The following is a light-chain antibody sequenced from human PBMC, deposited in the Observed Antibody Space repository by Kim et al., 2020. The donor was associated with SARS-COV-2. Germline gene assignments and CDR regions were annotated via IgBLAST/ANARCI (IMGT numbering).Light chain of an antibody. CDR3: QQYYTTPWT. Sequence: DIVMTQSPDSLAVSLGERATINCKSSQSVLYSSNNKNYLAWYQQKPGQPPKLLFYWASTRESGVPNRFSGSESGTDFTLTISTLQAEDVAVYFCQQYYTTPWTFGQGTKVEIK. V-gene: IGKV4-1*01. CDR2: WAS. J-gene: IGKJ1*01. CDR1: QSVLYSSNNKNY.